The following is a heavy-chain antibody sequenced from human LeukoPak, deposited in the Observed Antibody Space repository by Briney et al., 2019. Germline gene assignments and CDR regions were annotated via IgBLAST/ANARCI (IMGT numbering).Heavy chain of an antibody. CDR2: IRYDGSNK. V-gene: IGHV3-30*02. Sequence: PGRSLRLTCAASGFTFSSYAMHWVRQAPGKGLEWVAFIRYDGSNKYYADSVKRRFTISRDNSKNTLYLQMNSLRAEDTAVYYCAKVGGSGWYGSHYFDYWGQGTLVTVSS. D-gene: IGHD6-19*01. CDR1: GFTFSSYA. CDR3: AKVGGSGWYGSHYFDY. J-gene: IGHJ4*02.